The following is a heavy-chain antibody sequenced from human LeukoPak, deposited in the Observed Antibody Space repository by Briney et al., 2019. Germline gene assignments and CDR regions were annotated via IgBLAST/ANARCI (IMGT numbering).Heavy chain of an antibody. Sequence: PSQTLSLTCTVSGGSISSGDYYWSWIRQPPGKGLEWIGYIYYSGSTYYNPSLKSRVTISVDTSKNQFSLKLSSVTAADTAVYYCARGTGYCSSTSCYASDYYYYMDVWGKGATVSVSS. V-gene: IGHV4-30-4*01. CDR2: IYYSGST. J-gene: IGHJ6*03. D-gene: IGHD2-2*01. CDR1: GGSISSGDYY. CDR3: ARGTGYCSSTSCYASDYYYYMDV.